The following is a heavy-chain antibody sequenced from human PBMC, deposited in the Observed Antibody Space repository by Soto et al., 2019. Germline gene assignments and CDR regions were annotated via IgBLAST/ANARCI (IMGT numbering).Heavy chain of an antibody. Sequence: QLQLQESGSGLVKPSQTLSLTCAVSGGSISSGGYSWSWIRQPPGKGLEWIGYIYQSGSTYYNPALKRRVTTSVDRSKNQFPLKLSSVTAADTAVYYCARGFGAPSHGMDVWGQGTTVTVSS. J-gene: IGHJ6*02. CDR2: IYQSGST. CDR3: ARGFGAPSHGMDV. CDR1: GGSISSGGYS. D-gene: IGHD3-16*01. V-gene: IGHV4-30-2*01.